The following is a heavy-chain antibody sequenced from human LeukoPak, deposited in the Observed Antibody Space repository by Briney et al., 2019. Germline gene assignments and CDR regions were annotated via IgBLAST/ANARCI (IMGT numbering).Heavy chain of an antibody. D-gene: IGHD6-13*01. Sequence: ASVKVSCKASGYTFTSYDINWVRQATGQGLEWMGWMNPNSGNTGYAQKFQGRVTITRNTSISTAYMELSSLRPEDTAVYYCARAIAAAGSEWDYYYYMDVWGKGTTVTVSS. CDR2: MNPNSGNT. V-gene: IGHV1-8*03. J-gene: IGHJ6*03. CDR3: ARAIAAAGSEWDYYYYMDV. CDR1: GYTFTSYD.